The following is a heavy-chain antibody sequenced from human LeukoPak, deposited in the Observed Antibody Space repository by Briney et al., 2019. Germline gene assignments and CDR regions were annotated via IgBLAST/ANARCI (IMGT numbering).Heavy chain of an antibody. CDR2: INHSGST. V-gene: IGHV4-34*01. CDR1: GGSFSSYY. CDR3: ARWEGGSYYDFDY. J-gene: IGHJ4*02. D-gene: IGHD1-26*01. Sequence: SETLSLTCAVYGGSFSSYYWSGIRHPPGKGLEWIGEINHSGSTNYNPSLKSRVTISVDTSTNQFSLKLSSVTAADTAVYYCARWEGGSYYDFDYWGQGTLVTVSS.